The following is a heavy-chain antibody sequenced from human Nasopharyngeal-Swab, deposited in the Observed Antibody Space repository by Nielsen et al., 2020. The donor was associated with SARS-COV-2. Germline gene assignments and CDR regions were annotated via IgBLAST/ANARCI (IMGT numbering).Heavy chain of an antibody. J-gene: IGHJ5*02. CDR3: ARSIAAASNWFDP. V-gene: IGHV1-69*01. Sequence: KVSCKASGGTFSSYAISWVRQAPGQGLEWMGGIIPIFGTANYAQKFQGRVTITADESTSTAYMELSSLRSEDTAVYYCARSIAAASNWFDPWGQGTLVTVSS. D-gene: IGHD6-13*01. CDR2: IIPIFGTA. CDR1: GGTFSSYA.